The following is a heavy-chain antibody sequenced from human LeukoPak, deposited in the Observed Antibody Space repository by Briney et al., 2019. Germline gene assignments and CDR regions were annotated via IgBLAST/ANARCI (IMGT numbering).Heavy chain of an antibody. V-gene: IGHV3-30*18. CDR1: GFTFSSYG. J-gene: IGHJ3*02. D-gene: IGHD2-15*01. CDR3: AKDLVVVVAATSRGLDAFDI. CDR2: ISYDGSNK. Sequence: GGSLRLSCAASGFTFSSYGMHWVRQAPGKGLEWVAVISYDGSNKYYADSVKGRFTISRDNSKNTLYLQMNSLRAEDTAVYYCAKDLVVVVAATSRGLDAFDIWGQGTMVTVSS.